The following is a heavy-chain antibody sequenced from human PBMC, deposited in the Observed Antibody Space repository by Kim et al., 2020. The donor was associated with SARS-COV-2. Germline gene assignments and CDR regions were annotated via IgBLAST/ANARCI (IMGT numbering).Heavy chain of an antibody. V-gene: IGHV3-23*01. J-gene: IGHJ4*02. CDR2: ISGSGEIT. Sequence: GGSLRLSCVASGFTFSSNYMSWVRQAPGKGLEWVSAISGSGEITNYADSLRGRFTISRDNSKNTLYLQLSSLRADDTAIYYCAKDLSGRHSPHGDCWGQGTLGTVSS. D-gene: IGHD1-26*01. CDR1: GFTFSSNY. CDR3: AKDLSGRHSPHGDC.